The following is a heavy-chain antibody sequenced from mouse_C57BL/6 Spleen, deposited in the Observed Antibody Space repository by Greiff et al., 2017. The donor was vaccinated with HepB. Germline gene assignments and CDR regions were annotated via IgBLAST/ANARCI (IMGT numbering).Heavy chain of an antibody. CDR3: ASLGSSLSYWYFDV. V-gene: IGHV1-52*01. Sequence: QVQLQQPGAELVRPGSSVKLSCKASGYTFTSYWMHWVKQRPIQGLEWIGNIDPSDSETHYNQKFKDKATLTVDKSSSTAYMQLSSLTSKDSAVYYCASLGSSLSYWYFDVWGTGTTVTVSS. CDR2: IDPSDSET. J-gene: IGHJ1*03. CDR1: GYTFTSYW. D-gene: IGHD1-1*01.